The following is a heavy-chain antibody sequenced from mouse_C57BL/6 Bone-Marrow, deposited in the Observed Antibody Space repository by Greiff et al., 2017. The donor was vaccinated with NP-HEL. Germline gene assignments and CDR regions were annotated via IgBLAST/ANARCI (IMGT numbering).Heavy chain of an antibody. CDR1: GYTFTDYY. Sequence: EVQLQQSGPELVKPGASVKISCKASGYTFTDYYMNWVKQSHGKSLEWIGDINPNNGGTSYNQKFKGKPTLTVDKSSSTAYMELRSLTSEDSAVYYCARYDYDGNYWGQGTTLTVSS. CDR3: ARYDYDGNY. CDR2: INPNNGGT. J-gene: IGHJ2*01. D-gene: IGHD2-4*01. V-gene: IGHV1-26*01.